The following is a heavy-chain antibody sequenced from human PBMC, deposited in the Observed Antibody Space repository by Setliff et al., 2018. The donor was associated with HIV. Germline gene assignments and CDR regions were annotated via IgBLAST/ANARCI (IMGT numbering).Heavy chain of an antibody. V-gene: IGHV1-18*04. CDR3: ARVDYYDSSGYPTDY. Sequence: ASVKVSCKASGYTFNNYAMNWVRQAPGQGLEWMGWISAYNGNTNYAQKLQGRVTMTTDTSTSTAYMELRSLRSDDTAVYYCARVDYYDSSGYPTDYWGQGTLVTVSS. CDR2: ISAYNGNT. CDR1: GYTFNNYA. J-gene: IGHJ4*02. D-gene: IGHD3-22*01.